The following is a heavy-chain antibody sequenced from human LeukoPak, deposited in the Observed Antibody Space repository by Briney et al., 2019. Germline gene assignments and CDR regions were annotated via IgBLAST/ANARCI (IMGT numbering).Heavy chain of an antibody. CDR2: ISAYNGNT. V-gene: IGHV1-18*01. D-gene: IGHD2-2*01. Sequence: ASVKVSCKASGYTFTSYGISWVRQAPGQGLEWMGWISAYNGNTNYAQKLQGRVTMTTDTSTSTAYMELRSLRSDDTAVYYCARRFCSSTSCTYYGMDVWGQGTTVTVSS. CDR3: ARRFCSSTSCTYYGMDV. J-gene: IGHJ6*02. CDR1: GYTFTSYG.